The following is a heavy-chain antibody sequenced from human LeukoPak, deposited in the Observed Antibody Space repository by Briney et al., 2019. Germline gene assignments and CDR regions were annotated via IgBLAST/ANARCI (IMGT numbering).Heavy chain of an antibody. D-gene: IGHD5-12*01. J-gene: IGHJ4*02. CDR3: AREPPGMVATGEYDY. CDR1: GFTFSSYA. V-gene: IGHV3-30*04. Sequence: PGRSLRPSCAASGFTFSSYAMHWVRQAPGKGLEWVAVISYDGSNKYYADSVKGRFTISRDNSKNTLYLQMNSLRAEDTAVYYCAREPPGMVATGEYDYWGQGTLVTVSS. CDR2: ISYDGSNK.